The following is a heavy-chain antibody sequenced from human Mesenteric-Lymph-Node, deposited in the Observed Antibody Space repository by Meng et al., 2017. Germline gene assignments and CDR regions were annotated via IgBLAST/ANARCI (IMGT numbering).Heavy chain of an antibody. CDR3: ARDHWDYYGSGSYYFGY. CDR2: IKQAGSDK. Sequence: GGSLRLSCTASGFTFSGYWMSWVRQAPGKGLEWVANIKQAGSDKYYVDSVKGRFTISRDNAKNSLFLQMNSLRAEDTAVYYCARDHWDYYGSGSYYFGYWGQGTRVTVSS. V-gene: IGHV3-7*01. D-gene: IGHD3-10*01. CDR1: GFTFSGYW. J-gene: IGHJ4*02.